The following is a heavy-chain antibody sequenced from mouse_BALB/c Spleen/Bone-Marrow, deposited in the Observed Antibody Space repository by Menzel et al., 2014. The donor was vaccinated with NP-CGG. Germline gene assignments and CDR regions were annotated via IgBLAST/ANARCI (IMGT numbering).Heavy chain of an antibody. CDR3: SRNWFFDY. J-gene: IGHJ2*01. D-gene: IGHD4-1*01. CDR1: GYTFTDYY. V-gene: IGHV1-84*02. CDR2: IYPGSGNS. Sequence: VQLQESGPELVKPGASVKISCKASGYTFTDYYVNWVKRKPGQGLEWIGWIYPGSGNSKYNEKFKGKATLTVDTSSSTAYMQLSSLTSEDTAVYFCSRNWFFDYWGQGTTLTVSS.